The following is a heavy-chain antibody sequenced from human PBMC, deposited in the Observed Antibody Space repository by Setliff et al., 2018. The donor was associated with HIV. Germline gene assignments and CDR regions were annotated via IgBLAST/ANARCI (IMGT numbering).Heavy chain of an antibody. D-gene: IGHD6-13*01. Sequence: PSETLSLTCSVSGGSISNYYWSWIRQPPGKGLEWIGYIYYGGSTNYNPSLKSRVTISVDTSKNQFSLNLSSVTAADTAVYYCARRGGYSSPLRIWGQGTKVTVSS. V-gene: IGHV4-59*08. J-gene: IGHJ3*02. CDR1: GGSISNYY. CDR3: ARRGGYSSPLRI. CDR2: IYYGGST.